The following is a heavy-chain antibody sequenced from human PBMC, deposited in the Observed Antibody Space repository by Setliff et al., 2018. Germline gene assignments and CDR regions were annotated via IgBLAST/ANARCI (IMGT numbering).Heavy chain of an antibody. V-gene: IGHV3-7*01. J-gene: IGHJ3*02. CDR1: GFYFSGSR. CDR3: ARDPEGGEFDI. Sequence: GGSLRLSCAASGFYFSGSRMAWVHQAPGQGLEWVADIRADGSGTFYVDSVRGRFTISRDNARNSLFLQMNSLSAEDTGIYYCARDPEGGEFDIWGQGTLVTVSS. D-gene: IGHD2-21*01. CDR2: IRADGSGT.